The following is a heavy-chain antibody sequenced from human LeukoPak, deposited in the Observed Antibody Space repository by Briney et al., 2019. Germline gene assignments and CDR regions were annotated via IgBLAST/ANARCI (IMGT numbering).Heavy chain of an antibody. CDR3: AKRGVVIRVFLVGFHKEAYYFDS. CDR2: LSGSGGGT. D-gene: IGHD3-10*01. Sequence: AGGSLRLSCAVSGITLSNYGMSWVRQAPGKGLEWVAGLSGSGGGTNYADSVQGRFTISRDNPKNTLYLQMNSLRAEDTAVYFCAKRGVVIRVFLVGFHKEAYYFDSWGQGALVTVSS. J-gene: IGHJ4*02. V-gene: IGHV3-23*01. CDR1: GITLSNYG.